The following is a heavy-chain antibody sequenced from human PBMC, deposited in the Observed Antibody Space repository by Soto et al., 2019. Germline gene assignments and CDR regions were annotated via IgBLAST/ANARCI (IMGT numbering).Heavy chain of an antibody. D-gene: IGHD6-13*01. V-gene: IGHV1-69*01. CDR2: SIPILGTA. CDR3: ARSGQQLALNHYYDGMDV. J-gene: IGHJ6*02. CDR1: GGTFSSYA. Sequence: QVQLVQSGAEVKKPGSSVKVSCKASGGTFSSYAISWVRQAPGQGLEWMGGSIPILGTANYAQKFQGRVTITADESTSTAYMELSRMRSEYTAVYYCARSGQQLALNHYYDGMDVCGQGTTVTGSS.